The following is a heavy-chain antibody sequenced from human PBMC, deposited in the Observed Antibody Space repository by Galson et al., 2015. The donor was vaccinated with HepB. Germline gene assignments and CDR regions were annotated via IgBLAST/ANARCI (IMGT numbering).Heavy chain of an antibody. CDR2: IYDSGST. CDR1: AGSIRNYY. V-gene: IGHV4-59*01. J-gene: IGHJ5*02. D-gene: IGHD2-21*02. Sequence: LSLTCTVSAGSIRNYYWSWIRQPPGKGLEWMGYIYDSGSTNYNPSLKGRLTISIDTSKNQFSLKLSSVTAADTAVYYCARTARGWFDPWGQGTLVTVSS. CDR3: ARTARGWFDP.